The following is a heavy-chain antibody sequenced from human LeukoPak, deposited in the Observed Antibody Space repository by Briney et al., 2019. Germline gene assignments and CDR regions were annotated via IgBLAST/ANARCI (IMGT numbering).Heavy chain of an antibody. Sequence: GGSLRLSSAASGFTFSSYAMHWVRQAPGKGLEWVAVISYDGSNKYYADSVKGRFTISRDNSKNTLYLQMNSLRAEDTAVYYCARPVRYYDSSGPDYWGQGTLVTVSS. D-gene: IGHD3-22*01. CDR1: GFTFSSYA. J-gene: IGHJ4*02. V-gene: IGHV3-30*04. CDR3: ARPVRYYDSSGPDY. CDR2: ISYDGSNK.